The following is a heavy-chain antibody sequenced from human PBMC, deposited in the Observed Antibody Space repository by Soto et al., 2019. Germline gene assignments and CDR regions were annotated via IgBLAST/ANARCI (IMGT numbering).Heavy chain of an antibody. V-gene: IGHV3-23*01. Sequence: GGSLRLSCAASGFTFSSYAMSWVRQAPGKGLEWVSAISGSGGSTYYADSVEGRFTISRDNSKNTLYLQMNSLRAEDTAVYYCAKRDGTSNSPYYYYGMDVWGQGTTVTVSS. D-gene: IGHD4-4*01. J-gene: IGHJ6*02. CDR1: GFTFSSYA. CDR3: AKRDGTSNSPYYYYGMDV. CDR2: ISGSGGST.